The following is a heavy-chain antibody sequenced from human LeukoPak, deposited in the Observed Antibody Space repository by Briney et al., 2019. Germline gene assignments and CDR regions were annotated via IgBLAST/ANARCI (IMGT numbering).Heavy chain of an antibody. Sequence: GGSLRLSCAASGSTFSSYSMNWVRQAPGKGLEWVAHINPDGRDTYYVDSVKGRFTISRDNAQNSMYLQMNSLRVEDTAVYYCTSWGDTTAEYFQRWGQGTLVTVSS. CDR2: INPDGRDT. D-gene: IGHD2-21*02. J-gene: IGHJ1*01. CDR1: GSTFSSYS. V-gene: IGHV3-7*01. CDR3: TSWGDTTAEYFQR.